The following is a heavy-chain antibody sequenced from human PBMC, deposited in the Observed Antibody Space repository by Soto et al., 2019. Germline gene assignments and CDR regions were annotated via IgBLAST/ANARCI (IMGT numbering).Heavy chain of an antibody. CDR2: IYYSGST. J-gene: IGHJ4*02. Sequence: SETLSLTCTVSGGSISSSSYYWGWIRHPPGKGLEWIGSIYYSGSTYYNPSLKSRVTISVDTSKNQFSLKLSSVTAADTAVYYCARKPLWFGEFRQGFDYWGQGTLVTVSS. CDR1: GGSISSSSYY. CDR3: ARKPLWFGEFRQGFDY. D-gene: IGHD3-10*01. V-gene: IGHV4-39*01.